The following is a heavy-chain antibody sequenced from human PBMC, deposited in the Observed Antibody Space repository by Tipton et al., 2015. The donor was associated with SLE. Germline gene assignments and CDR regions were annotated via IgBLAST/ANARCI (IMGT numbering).Heavy chain of an antibody. D-gene: IGHD3-10*01. CDR1: GYSISSGYY. Sequence: TLSLTCVVSGYSISSGYYWGWVRQSPGKGLEWTGYIYTSGSTNYNPPLKSRGTISPDTSKNQFSLKLSSVTAADTAVYYCAGGGYGSGSHYLGGWFGPWGRGTLVTVSS. CDR3: AGGGYGSGSHYLGGWFGP. V-gene: IGHV4-38-2*01. CDR2: IYTSGST. J-gene: IGHJ5*02.